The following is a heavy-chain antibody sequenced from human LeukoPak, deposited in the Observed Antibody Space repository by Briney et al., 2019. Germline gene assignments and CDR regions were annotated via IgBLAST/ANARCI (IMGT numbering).Heavy chain of an antibody. V-gene: IGHV4-39*07. Sequence: SETLSLTCTVSGGSISSSRYYWGWIRQPPGKGLEWIGSIYYSGSTYYNPSLKSRVTISVDTSKNQFSLKLSSVTAADTAVYYCANLARTIFTVVKDNWFDPGGQGTLVTVSA. CDR1: GGSISSSRYY. D-gene: IGHD3-3*01. J-gene: IGHJ5*02. CDR2: IYYSGST. CDR3: ANLARTIFTVVKDNWFDP.